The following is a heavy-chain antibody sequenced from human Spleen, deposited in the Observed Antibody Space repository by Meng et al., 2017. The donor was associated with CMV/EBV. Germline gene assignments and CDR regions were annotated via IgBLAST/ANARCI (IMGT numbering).Heavy chain of an antibody. V-gene: IGHV3-49*04. J-gene: IGHJ4*02. CDR3: TRDLGNDIVVVPAAIRFDY. D-gene: IGHD2-2*01. Sequence: GESLKISCTASGFTFGDYAMSWVRQAPGKGLEWVGFIRSKAYGGTTEYAASVKGRFTTSRDDSKSIAYLQMNSLKTEDTAVYYCTRDLGNDIVVVPAAIRFDYWGQGTLVTVSS. CDR2: IRSKAYGGTT. CDR1: GFTFGDYA.